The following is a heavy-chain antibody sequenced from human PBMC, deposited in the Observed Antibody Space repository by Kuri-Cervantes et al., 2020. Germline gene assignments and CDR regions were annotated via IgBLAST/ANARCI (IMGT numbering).Heavy chain of an antibody. V-gene: IGHV4-39*01. J-gene: IGHJ6*02. CDR3: ARCRSTDDYGDYVTNPYYYYGMDV. Sequence: SETLSLTCTVSGRSISSISYYWGWIGQPPGKGLECIRSIYYSGSTYYNPSLKSRVTISVDTSKNQFSLKLSSVTAADTAVYYCARCRSTDDYGDYVTNPYYYYGMDVWGQGTTVTVSS. D-gene: IGHD4-17*01. CDR2: IYYSGST. CDR1: GRSISSISYY.